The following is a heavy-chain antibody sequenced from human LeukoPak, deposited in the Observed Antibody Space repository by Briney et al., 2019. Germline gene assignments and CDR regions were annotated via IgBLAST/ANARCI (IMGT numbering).Heavy chain of an antibody. CDR1: GGSFSDYY. CDR2: INHSGNT. Sequence: SETLSLTCAVYGGSFSDYYWSWIRQPPGKGLEWIGEINHSGNTNYNPSLKSRVTISVDTSKNQFSLKLSSVTAADTAVYYCARGEDWNSSWKFGYWGRGTLVTVSS. D-gene: IGHD6-13*01. V-gene: IGHV4-34*01. J-gene: IGHJ4*02. CDR3: ARGEDWNSSWKFGY.